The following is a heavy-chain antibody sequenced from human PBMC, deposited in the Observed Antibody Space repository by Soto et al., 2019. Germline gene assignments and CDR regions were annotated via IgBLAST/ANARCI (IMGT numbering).Heavy chain of an antibody. J-gene: IGHJ5*02. CDR1: GYTFTSYY. D-gene: IGHD3-10*01. V-gene: IGHV1-46*03. CDR3: ARDPAITMVRGGNWFDP. CDR2: INPSGGST. Sequence: GASVKVSCKASGYTFTSYYMHWVRQAPGQGLEWMGIINPSGGSTSYAQKFQGRVTMTRDTSTSTVYMELSSLRSEDTAVYYCARDPAITMVRGGNWFDPWGQGTLVTVSS.